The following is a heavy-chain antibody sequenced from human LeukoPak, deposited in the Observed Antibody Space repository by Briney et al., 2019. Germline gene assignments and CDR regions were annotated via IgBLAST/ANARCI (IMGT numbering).Heavy chain of an antibody. CDR1: GFTFDDYA. V-gene: IGHV3-9*03. Sequence: PGGSLRLSCAASGFTFDDYAMHWVRQAPGKGLEWVSGISWNSGSIGYADSVKGRFTISRDNAKNSLYLQMNSLRAEDMALYYCAKDSGPNYHLTYSGSYGAFDIWGQGTMVTVSS. J-gene: IGHJ3*02. CDR3: AKDSGPNYHLTYSGSYGAFDI. CDR2: ISWNSGSI. D-gene: IGHD1-26*01.